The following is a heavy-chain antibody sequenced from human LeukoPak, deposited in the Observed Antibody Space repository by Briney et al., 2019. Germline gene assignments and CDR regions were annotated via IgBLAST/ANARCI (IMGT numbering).Heavy chain of an antibody. Sequence: PGGSLRLSCTASGFTFGNYAMHWVRQAPGKGLEWVAVISHDGSNKYYADSVKGRFTISRDNSKNTLYLQMNSLRAEDTAVYYCARDSGITIFGVVNFWGQGTLVTVSS. J-gene: IGHJ4*02. V-gene: IGHV3-30*04. CDR2: ISHDGSNK. CDR3: ARDSGITIFGVVNF. CDR1: GFTFGNYA. D-gene: IGHD3-3*01.